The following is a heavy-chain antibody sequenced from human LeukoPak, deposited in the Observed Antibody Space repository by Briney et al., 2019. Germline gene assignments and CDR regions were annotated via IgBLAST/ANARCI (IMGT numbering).Heavy chain of an antibody. CDR2: IRYDGSNK. Sequence: GGSLRLSCAASGFTFSSYGMHGVRQAPGKGLDWVACIRYDGSNKYYADSVKGRFTISRENSKNTLYLQMNSLRAEDTAVYYCAKEYTYWGQGTLVTVSS. J-gene: IGHJ4*02. CDR1: GFTFSSYG. D-gene: IGHD1-14*01. CDR3: AKEYTY. V-gene: IGHV3-30*02.